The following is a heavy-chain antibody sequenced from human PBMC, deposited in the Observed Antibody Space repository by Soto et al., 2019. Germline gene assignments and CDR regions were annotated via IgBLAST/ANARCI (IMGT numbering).Heavy chain of an antibody. CDR2: ISGSGGST. V-gene: IGHV3-23*01. D-gene: IGHD3-3*01. CDR3: ARDQNNYDFWSGYLSHGMDV. CDR1: GFTFSSYA. J-gene: IGHJ6*02. Sequence: GGSLRLSCAASGFTFSSYAMSWVRQAPGKGLEWVSAISGSGGSTYYADSVKGRFTISRDNSKNTLYLQMNSLRAEDTAVYYCARDQNNYDFWSGYLSHGMDVWGQGTTVTVSS.